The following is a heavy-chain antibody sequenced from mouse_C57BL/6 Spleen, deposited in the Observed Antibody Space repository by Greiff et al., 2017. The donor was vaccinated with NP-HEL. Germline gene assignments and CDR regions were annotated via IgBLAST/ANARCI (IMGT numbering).Heavy chain of an antibody. V-gene: IGHV1-50*01. CDR3: ARFYFDC. J-gene: IGHJ2*01. CDR2: IDPSDSYT. Sequence: QVQLQQPGAELVKPGASVKLSCKASGYTFTSYWMQWVKQRPGQGLEWIGEIDPSDSYTNYNQKFKGKATLTVDTSSSTAYMQLSSLTSEDSAVYYCARFYFDCWGQGTTLTVSS. CDR1: GYTFTSYW.